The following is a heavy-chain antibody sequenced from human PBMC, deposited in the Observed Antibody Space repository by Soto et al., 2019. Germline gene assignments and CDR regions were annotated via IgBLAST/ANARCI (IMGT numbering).Heavy chain of an antibody. J-gene: IGHJ4*02. CDR3: ATLGGNLGAFDY. Sequence: EVQLVESGGGLVKPGGSLRLSCAASGFTFSNAWMSWVRQAPGKGLEWVGRIKSRADGGTADHAAPVKGRFAISRDDSTNTLYLQMNSLKTEDTAVYYCATLGGNLGAFDYWGQGTLVTVSS. V-gene: IGHV3-15*01. CDR1: GFTFSNAW. D-gene: IGHD3-16*01. CDR2: IKSRADGGTA.